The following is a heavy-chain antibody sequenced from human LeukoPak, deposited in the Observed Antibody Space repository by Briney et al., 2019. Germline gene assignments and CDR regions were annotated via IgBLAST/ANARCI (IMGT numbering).Heavy chain of an antibody. V-gene: IGHV3-73*01. J-gene: IGHJ4*02. CDR3: ISLDYDVLTGSPQG. CDR2: IRSKANSYAT. CDR1: GFKFSGSS. D-gene: IGHD3-9*01. Sequence: QSGGSLRLSCAASGFKFSGSSMHWVRQASGKGLEWVGRIRSKANSYATAYAASVKSRFTISRDDSDNTAYLQMNSLTTEDTAVYYCISLDYDVLTGSPQGWGQGTLVTVSS.